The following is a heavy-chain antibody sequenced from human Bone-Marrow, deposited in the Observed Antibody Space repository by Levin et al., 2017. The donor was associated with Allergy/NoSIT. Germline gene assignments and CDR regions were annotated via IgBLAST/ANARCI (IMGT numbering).Heavy chain of an antibody. V-gene: IGHV3-23*01. CDR2: ISGSGYSQ. CDR3: ARVQTPMLVQDALDI. D-gene: IGHD6-6*01. J-gene: IGHJ3*02. CDR1: GFTFSTHA. Sequence: GESLKISCAGSGFTFSTHAMTWVRQAPGRGLEWVSSISGSGYSQDYADSVKGRSTISRDNSKKMMYMEMKSLRAEDTAVYFCARVQTPMLVQDALDIWGQGTVVIVSS.